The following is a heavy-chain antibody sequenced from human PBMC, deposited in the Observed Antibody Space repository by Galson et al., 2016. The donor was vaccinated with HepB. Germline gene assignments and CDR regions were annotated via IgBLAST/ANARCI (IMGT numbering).Heavy chain of an antibody. CDR3: ARLSRLPWAFDI. CDR2: IKRDGSEK. V-gene: IGHV3-7*01. CDR1: GLTFSSYW. D-gene: IGHD5-12*01. J-gene: IGHJ3*02. Sequence: SLRLSCAASGLTFSSYWMSWVRQAPGKGLEWVANIKRDGSEKSYVDSVKGRFTISRDKADNSLYLQMNSLRAEDTAVYYCARLSRLPWAFDIWGQGTMVTVSS.